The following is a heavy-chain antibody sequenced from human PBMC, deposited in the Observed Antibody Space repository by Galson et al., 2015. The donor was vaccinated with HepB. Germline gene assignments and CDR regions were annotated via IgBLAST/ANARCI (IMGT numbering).Heavy chain of an antibody. CDR3: AREVPYDSSGYYHAFDI. Sequence: SVKVSCKASGGTFSSYTISWVRQAPGQGLEWMGWINPNSGGTNYAQKLQGRVTMTTDTSTSTAYMELRSLRSDDTAVYYCAREVPYDSSGYYHAFDIWGQGTMVTVSS. V-gene: IGHV1-18*01. D-gene: IGHD3-22*01. CDR1: GGTFSSYT. J-gene: IGHJ3*02. CDR2: INPNSGGT.